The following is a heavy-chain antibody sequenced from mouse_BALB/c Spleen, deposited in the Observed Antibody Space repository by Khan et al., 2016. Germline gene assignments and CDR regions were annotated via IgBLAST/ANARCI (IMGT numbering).Heavy chain of an antibody. CDR3: SRTFLPLYYLDY. CDR2: ISYSGST. CDR1: GYSITSDYA. V-gene: IGHV3-2*02. J-gene: IGHJ2*01. Sequence: EVQLQESGPGLVKPSQSLSLTCTVTGYSITSDYAWNWIRQFPGNKLEWMGYISYSGSTSYNPSLKSRISITRDTSKNQFFLQLNSVTTEDTATXYCSRTFLPLYYLDYLGQGTTLTVSS. D-gene: IGHD2-1*01.